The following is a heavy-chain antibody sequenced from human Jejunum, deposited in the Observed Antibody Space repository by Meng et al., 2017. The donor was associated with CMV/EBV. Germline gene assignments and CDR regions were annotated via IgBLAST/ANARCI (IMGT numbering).Heavy chain of an antibody. J-gene: IGHJ4*02. Sequence: SRSTFRTYPMAWVRQAPGKGLEWVSGTTDSGGSTNYADSVKGRFTISRDNSKNTLYLQMNSLRAEDTAVYYCAKGRAGSTSCFDYWGQGTLVTVSS. D-gene: IGHD2-2*01. V-gene: IGHV3-23*01. CDR1: RSTFRTYP. CDR3: AKGRAGSTSCFDY. CDR2: TTDSGGST.